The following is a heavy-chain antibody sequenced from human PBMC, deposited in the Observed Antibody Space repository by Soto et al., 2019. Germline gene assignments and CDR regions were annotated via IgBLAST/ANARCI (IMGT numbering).Heavy chain of an antibody. CDR1: GYTFTGYY. Sequence: ASVKVSCTASGYTFTGYYMHWVRQAPGQGLEWMGWINPNSGGTNYAQKFQGWVTMTRDTSISTAYMELSRLRSDDTAVYYCARGGSNHPIFYGSGAYDAFDIWGQGTMVTVSS. V-gene: IGHV1-2*04. CDR2: INPNSGGT. J-gene: IGHJ3*02. CDR3: ARGGSNHPIFYGSGAYDAFDI. D-gene: IGHD3-10*01.